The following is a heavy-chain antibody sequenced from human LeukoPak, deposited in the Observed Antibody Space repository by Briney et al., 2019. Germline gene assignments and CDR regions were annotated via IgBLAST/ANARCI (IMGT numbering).Heavy chain of an antibody. CDR1: GYTLTELS. J-gene: IGHJ4*02. CDR3: ATDPYVITFGGVIATDY. V-gene: IGHV1-24*01. CDR2: FDPEDGET. Sequence: ASVKVSCKVSGYTLTELSMHWVRQAPGKGLEWMRGFDPEDGETIYAQKFQGRVTMTEDTSTDTAYMELSSLRSEDTAVYYCATDPYVITFGGVIATDYWGQGTLVTVSS. D-gene: IGHD3-16*02.